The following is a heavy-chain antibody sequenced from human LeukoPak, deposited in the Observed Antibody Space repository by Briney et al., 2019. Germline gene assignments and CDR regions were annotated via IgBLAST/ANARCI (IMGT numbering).Heavy chain of an antibody. D-gene: IGHD5-18*01. V-gene: IGHV3-7*01. CDR2: IKQDGSDK. Sequence: GGSLRLSCAASGLTFRRDWMSWVRQAPGKGLEWVAMIKQDGSDKYYVDSVKGRFTISSDNTKNSLNLQMNSLGAEDTAVYYCATLDTAMVTNFGYWGQGTLVTVSS. CDR1: GLTFRRDW. J-gene: IGHJ4*02. CDR3: ATLDTAMVTNFGY.